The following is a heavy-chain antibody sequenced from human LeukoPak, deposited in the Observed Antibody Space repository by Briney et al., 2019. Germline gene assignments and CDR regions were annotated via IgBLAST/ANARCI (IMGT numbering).Heavy chain of an antibody. Sequence: ASVKVSCKASGYTFTGYYMHWVRLAPGQGLEWMGWINPNSGGTNYAQKFQGRVTMTRDTSISTAYMDLSRLRSDDTAVYYCARVAQLWNWFDPWGQGTLVTVSS. CDR3: ARVAQLWNWFDP. V-gene: IGHV1-2*02. CDR1: GYTFTGYY. CDR2: INPNSGGT. D-gene: IGHD3-16*01. J-gene: IGHJ5*02.